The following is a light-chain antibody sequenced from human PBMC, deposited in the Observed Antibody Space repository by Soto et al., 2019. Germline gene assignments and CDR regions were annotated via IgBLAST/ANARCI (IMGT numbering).Light chain of an antibody. J-gene: IGKJ1*01. CDR1: QGISSY. CDR2: AAS. CDR3: LQHNSYPGR. V-gene: IGKV1-8*01. Sequence: PPSLVASTENGDTGSRRASQGISSYLAWYQQKPGKAPKLLIYAASTLQSGVPSRFSGSGSGTEFALSLSSLHSEDFATYICLQHNSYPGRVGQGTKVDIK.